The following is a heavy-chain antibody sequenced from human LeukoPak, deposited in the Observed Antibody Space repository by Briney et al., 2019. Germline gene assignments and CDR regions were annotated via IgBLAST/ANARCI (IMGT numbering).Heavy chain of an antibody. CDR3: ARGTLGDFWSGYTPDYAFDI. Sequence: NPSETLSLTCTVSGGSISSYYWSWIRQPAGKGLEWIGRIYTSASTNYNPSLKSRVTMSVDTSKNQFSLKLSSVTAADTAVYYCARGTLGDFWSGYTPDYAFDIWGQGTMVTVSS. D-gene: IGHD3-3*01. CDR2: IYTSAST. CDR1: GGSISSYY. J-gene: IGHJ3*02. V-gene: IGHV4-4*07.